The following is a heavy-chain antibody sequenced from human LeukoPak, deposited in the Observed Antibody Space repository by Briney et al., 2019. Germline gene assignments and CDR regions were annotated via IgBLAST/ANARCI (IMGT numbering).Heavy chain of an antibody. CDR2: IYTSGST. CDR1: GGSISSGSYY. Sequence: SQTLSLTCTVSGGSISSGSYYWSWIRQPAGKGLEWIGRIYTSGSTNYNPSLKSRVTISVDTSKNQFFLKLSSVTAADTAVYYCARGTFYCSSTSCYRGIYYYYGMDVWGQGTTVTVSS. D-gene: IGHD2-2*01. V-gene: IGHV4-61*02. J-gene: IGHJ6*02. CDR3: ARGTFYCSSTSCYRGIYYYYGMDV.